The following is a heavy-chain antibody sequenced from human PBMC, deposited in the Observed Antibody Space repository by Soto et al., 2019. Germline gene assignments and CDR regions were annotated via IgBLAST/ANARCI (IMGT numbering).Heavy chain of an antibody. D-gene: IGHD5-12*01. CDR2: ISSSSSYI. CDR3: ARDRDSGYDFGNY. CDR1: GFTFSSYS. Sequence: GGSLRLSCAASGFTFSSYSMNWVRQAPGKGLEWVSSISSSSSYIYYADSVKGRFTISRDNAKNSLYLQMNSLRAEDTAVYYCARDRDSGYDFGNYWGQGTLVTVSS. J-gene: IGHJ4*02. V-gene: IGHV3-21*01.